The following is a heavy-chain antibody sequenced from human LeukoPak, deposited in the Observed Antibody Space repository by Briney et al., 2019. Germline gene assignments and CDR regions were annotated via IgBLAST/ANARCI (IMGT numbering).Heavy chain of an antibody. V-gene: IGHV3-21*01. J-gene: IGHJ4*02. D-gene: IGHD3-22*01. CDR3: ARDIVVVGFDY. Sequence: GGSLRLSCAASGFTFSSYSMNWVRQAPGKVLEWVSSISTSSSYIYYADSVKGRFTISRDNAKNSLYLQMNSLRAEDTAVYYCARDIVVVGFDYWGQGTLVTVSS. CDR1: GFTFSSYS. CDR2: ISTSSSYI.